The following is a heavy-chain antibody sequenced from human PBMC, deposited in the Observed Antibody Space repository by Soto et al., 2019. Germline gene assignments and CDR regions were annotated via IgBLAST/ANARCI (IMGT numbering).Heavy chain of an antibody. J-gene: IGHJ4*02. Sequence: SETLSLTCTVSGCSISSGDYYWNWIRQAPGKGLEWIGDITHGGSTTYSPSLKSRVTISVDTSKSQFSPKVKSLTAADTAVYYCAGGGSNSSSWQHDYWGLGTLVTVSS. CDR3: AGGGSNSSSWQHDY. V-gene: IGHV4-61*08. CDR2: ITHGGST. CDR1: GCSISSGDYY. D-gene: IGHD6-13*01.